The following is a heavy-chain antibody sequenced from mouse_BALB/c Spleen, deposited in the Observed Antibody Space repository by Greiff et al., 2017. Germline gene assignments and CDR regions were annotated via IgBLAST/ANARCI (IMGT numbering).Heavy chain of an antibody. D-gene: IGHD2-14*01. CDR1: GYTFTSYR. Sequence: QVQLQQPGAELVKPGASVKLSCKASGYTFTSYRMHWVKQRPGQGLEWIGEINPSNGRTNYNEKFKSKATLTVDKSSSTAYMQLSSLTSEDSAVYYCARDRYDEDYLDYWGQGTTLTVSS. CDR3: ARDRYDEDYLDY. V-gene: IGHV1S81*02. CDR2: INPSNGRT. J-gene: IGHJ2*01.